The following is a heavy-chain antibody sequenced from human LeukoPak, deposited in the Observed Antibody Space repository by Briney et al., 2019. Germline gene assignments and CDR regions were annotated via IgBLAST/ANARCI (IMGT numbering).Heavy chain of an antibody. CDR2: FDPEDGET. D-gene: IGHD1-26*01. V-gene: IGHV1-24*01. Sequence: ASVKVSCKVSGYTLTELSMHCVRQAPGKGLEWMGGFDPEDGETIYAQKFQGRVTMTEDTSTDTAYMELSSLRSEDTAVYYCATDLDSGRPGYFDYWGQGTLVTVSS. CDR1: GYTLTELS. J-gene: IGHJ4*02. CDR3: ATDLDSGRPGYFDY.